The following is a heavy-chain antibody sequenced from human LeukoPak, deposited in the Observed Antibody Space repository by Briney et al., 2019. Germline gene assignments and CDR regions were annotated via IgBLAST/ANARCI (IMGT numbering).Heavy chain of an antibody. Sequence: VASVKVSCKASGGTFSSYAISWVRQAPGQGLEWMGGIIPIFGTANYAQKFQGRVTITTDESTSTAYMELSSLRSEDTAVYYRARGSAFYDSSGYLSYYFDYWGQGTLVTVSS. D-gene: IGHD3-22*01. J-gene: IGHJ4*02. CDR1: GGTFSSYA. CDR3: ARGSAFYDSSGYLSYYFDY. V-gene: IGHV1-69*05. CDR2: IIPIFGTA.